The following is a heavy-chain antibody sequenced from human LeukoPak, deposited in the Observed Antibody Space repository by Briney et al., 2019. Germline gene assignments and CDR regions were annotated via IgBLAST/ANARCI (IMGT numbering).Heavy chain of an antibody. D-gene: IGHD3-10*01. Sequence: GGSLRLSCAASGFTFSSFGMHWVGQAPGKGLEWVAIVWYDGSKRYYADSVKGRFTISRDDSKNTLYLQMNSLRAEDTAVYYCARDGKGFGELLYWGQGTLVTVSS. J-gene: IGHJ4*02. V-gene: IGHV3-33*01. CDR1: GFTFSSFG. CDR2: VWYDGSKR. CDR3: ARDGKGFGELLY.